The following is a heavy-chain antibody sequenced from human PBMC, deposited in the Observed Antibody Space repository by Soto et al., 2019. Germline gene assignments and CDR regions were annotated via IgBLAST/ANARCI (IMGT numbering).Heavy chain of an antibody. J-gene: IGHJ5*02. CDR1: GGSISSGGYS. CDR2: IYHSGST. D-gene: IGHD3-3*01. Sequence: SETLSLTCAVSGGSISSGGYSWSWIRQPPGKGLEWIGYIYHSGSTYYNPSLKSRVTISVDRSKNQFSLKLSSVTAADTAVYYCARGGYDFWSGYDIGDFDPWGQGTLVTVSS. CDR3: ARGGYDFWSGYDIGDFDP. V-gene: IGHV4-30-2*01.